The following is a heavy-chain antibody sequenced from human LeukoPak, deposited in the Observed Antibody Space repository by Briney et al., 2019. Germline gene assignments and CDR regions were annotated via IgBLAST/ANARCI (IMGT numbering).Heavy chain of an antibody. V-gene: IGHV3-30-3*01. D-gene: IGHD6-19*01. CDR3: ARVGSGWSYFDY. CDR2: ISCDGSNK. Sequence: GGSLRLSCAASGFTFSSYAMHWVRQAPGKGLEWVAVISCDGSNKYYADSVKGRFTISRDNSKNTLYLQMNSLRAEDTAVYYCARVGSGWSYFDYWGQGTLVTVSS. CDR1: GFTFSSYA. J-gene: IGHJ4*02.